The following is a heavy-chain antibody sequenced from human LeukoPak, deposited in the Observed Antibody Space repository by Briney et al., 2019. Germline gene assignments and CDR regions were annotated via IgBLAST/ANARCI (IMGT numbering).Heavy chain of an antibody. J-gene: IGHJ4*02. V-gene: IGHV1-18*01. CDR1: GYTFTSYG. Sequence: ASVKVSCKASGYTFTSYGISWVRQAPGQGLEWMGWISAYNGNTNYAQKFQGRVTMTRDTSTSTVYMELSSLRSEDTAVYYCAREDHYYDSSVYYIWGQGTLVTVSS. CDR3: AREDHYYDSSVYYI. D-gene: IGHD3-22*01. CDR2: ISAYNGNT.